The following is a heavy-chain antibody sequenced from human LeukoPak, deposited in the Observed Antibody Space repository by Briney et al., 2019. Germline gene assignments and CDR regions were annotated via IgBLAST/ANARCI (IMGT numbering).Heavy chain of an antibody. CDR3: GKTTVGYSSGRYPGWPVDY. J-gene: IGHJ4*02. Sequence: GGSLRLSCVASGFTFNSYAMYWVGKAPGKGLEWISGIFGSGGSAHYADSVKGRFTISRDNSKNTVYLQLDSLRVEDTAVYYCGKTTVGYSSGRYPGWPVDYWGQGALVTVSS. CDR2: IFGSGGSA. CDR1: GFTFNSYA. V-gene: IGHV3-23*01. D-gene: IGHD2-15*01.